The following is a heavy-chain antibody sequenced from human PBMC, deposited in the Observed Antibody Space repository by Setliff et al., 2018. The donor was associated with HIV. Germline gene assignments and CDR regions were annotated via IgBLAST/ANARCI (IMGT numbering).Heavy chain of an antibody. CDR2: IAGRAGDT. V-gene: IGHV3-23*01. CDR3: AKPLTQWLVSPWHYDMDV. CDR1: GFTFSNAW. J-gene: IGHJ6*02. D-gene: IGHD6-19*01. Sequence: PGGSLRLSCAGSGFTFSNAWMTWVRQAPGKGLEWVAAIAGRAGDTYYADSVKGRFTVSRDTSRNTVYLQLDSLRAEDTALYYCAKPLTQWLVSPWHYDMDVWGQGSTVTVSS.